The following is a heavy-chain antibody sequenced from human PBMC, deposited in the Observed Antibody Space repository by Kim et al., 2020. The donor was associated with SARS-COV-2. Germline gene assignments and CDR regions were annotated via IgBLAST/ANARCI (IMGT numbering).Heavy chain of an antibody. V-gene: IGHV3-11*04. D-gene: IGHD3-10*01. CDR3: ARHYGSGSYIFDS. J-gene: IGHJ4*02. Sequence: GGSLRLSCAASGFTFSDYYMSWIRQAPGKGLEWVSYISSSGSSIYHADSVKGRFTISRDNAKKSLYLQMNSLRAEDTAVYFCARHYGSGSYIFDSWGQGTLVTVSS. CDR2: ISSSGSSI. CDR1: GFTFSDYY.